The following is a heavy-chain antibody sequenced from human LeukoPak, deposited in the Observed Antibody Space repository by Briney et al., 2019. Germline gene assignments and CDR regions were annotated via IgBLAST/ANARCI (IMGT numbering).Heavy chain of an antibody. CDR2: IIPIFGTA. CDR3: ARARAVAGTTKGFDP. CDR1: GGTFSSYA. D-gene: IGHD6-19*01. V-gene: IGHV1-69*05. J-gene: IGHJ5*02. Sequence: SVKVSCKASGGTFSSYAISWVRQAPGQGLEWMGGIIPIFGTANYAQKFQGRVTITTDESTSTAYMELSSLRSEDTAVYYCARARAVAGTTKGFDPWGQGTLVTVSS.